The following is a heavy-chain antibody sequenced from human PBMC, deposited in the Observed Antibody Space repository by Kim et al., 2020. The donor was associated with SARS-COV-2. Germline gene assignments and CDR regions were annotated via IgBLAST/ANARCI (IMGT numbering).Heavy chain of an antibody. J-gene: IGHJ6*02. CDR3: ARAPHYYGSSFFPVFVRPTYGMDV. CDR2: IYYSGST. CDR1: GGSISSYY. Sequence: SETLSLTCTVSGGSISSYYWSWIRQPPGKGLEWIGYIYYSGSTNYNPSLKSRVTISVDTSKNQFSLKLSSVTAADTAVYYCARAPHYYGSSFFPVFVRPTYGMDVWRQGTTVNVSS. D-gene: IGHD3-10*01. V-gene: IGHV4-59*01.